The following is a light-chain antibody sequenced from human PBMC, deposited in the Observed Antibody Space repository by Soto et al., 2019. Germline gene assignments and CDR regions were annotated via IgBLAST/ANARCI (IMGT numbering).Light chain of an antibody. Sequence: QSALTQPASVSGSPGQSITISCTGTSSDVGAYKYVSWYQQHPGKVPKLIIYGVSNRPSGVSNRFSGSKSGNTAFLTISGLQPEDEADYYCSSYSSTTTLFGGGTKLTVL. CDR1: SSDVGAYKY. V-gene: IGLV2-14*03. CDR2: GVS. J-gene: IGLJ2*01. CDR3: SSYSSTTTL.